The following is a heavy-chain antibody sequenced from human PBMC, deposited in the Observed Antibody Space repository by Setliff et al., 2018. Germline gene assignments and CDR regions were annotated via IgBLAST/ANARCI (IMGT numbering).Heavy chain of an antibody. D-gene: IGHD3-16*01. CDR2: INTNTGNP. J-gene: IGHJ6*03. Sequence: ASVKVSCKASGYTFSTYAMNWVRQAPGQGLEWMGCINTNTGNPTYAQGFTGRFVFSLDTSVSTAYLQISSLKAEDTAVYYCASRGTSNGYYYYMDVWGKGTTVTVSS. CDR3: ASRGTSNGYYYYMDV. V-gene: IGHV7-4-1*02. CDR1: GYTFSTYA.